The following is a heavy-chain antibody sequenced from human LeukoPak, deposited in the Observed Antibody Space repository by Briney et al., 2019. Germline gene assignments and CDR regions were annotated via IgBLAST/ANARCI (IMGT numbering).Heavy chain of an antibody. CDR1: GFTFSDFY. D-gene: IGHD3-16*01. Sequence: QPGGSLRLSCAASGFTFSDFYISWVRESPGKGLEWVASINQDGTGKYYVASVKGRFTISRDNAKKSVWLQMTSLRADHTAVYYCARSLWPEDYWGQGTLVTVSS. J-gene: IGHJ4*02. CDR3: ARSLWPEDY. V-gene: IGHV3-7*01. CDR2: INQDGTGK.